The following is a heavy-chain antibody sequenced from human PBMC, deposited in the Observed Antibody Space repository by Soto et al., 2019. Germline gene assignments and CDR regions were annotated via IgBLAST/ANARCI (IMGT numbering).Heavy chain of an antibody. D-gene: IGHD2-15*01. J-gene: IGHJ4*02. CDR3: AREGHCSGGSCYSDY. CDR2: IYHSGST. V-gene: IGHV4-4*02. CDR1: GGSISSSNW. Sequence: LCGGSISSSNWWSWVRQPPGKGLEWIGEIYHSGSTNYNPSLKSRVTISVDKSKNQFSLKLSSVTAADTAVYYCAREGHCSGGSCYSDYWGQGTLVTVSS.